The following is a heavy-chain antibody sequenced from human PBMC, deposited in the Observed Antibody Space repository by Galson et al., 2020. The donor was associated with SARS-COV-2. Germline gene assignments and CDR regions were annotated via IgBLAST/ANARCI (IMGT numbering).Heavy chain of an antibody. D-gene: IGHD3-3*01. J-gene: IGHJ4*02. CDR2: ISGSGGST. Sequence: GGSLRLSCAASGFTFSSYAMSWVRQAPGKGLEWVSAISGSGGSTYYADSVKGRFTISRDNSKNTLYLQMNSLRAEDTAVYYCAKDGGAPMTIFGVVIIGQYYFDYWGQGTLVTVSS. CDR1: GFTFSSYA. CDR3: AKDGGAPMTIFGVVIIGQYYFDY. V-gene: IGHV3-23*01.